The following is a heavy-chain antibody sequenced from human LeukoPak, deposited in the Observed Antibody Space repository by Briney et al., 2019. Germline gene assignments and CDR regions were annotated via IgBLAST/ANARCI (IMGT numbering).Heavy chain of an antibody. V-gene: IGHV3-30-3*01. CDR1: GFTFRSYA. Sequence: GRSLRLSCAASGFTFRSYAMHWVRQAPGKGLEWVALISNDANHKYYADSVRGRFTISRDNSKNTLFVQMNSLRAEDTAVYYCASETGHTYDYWGQGTLVTVSS. J-gene: IGHJ4*02. D-gene: IGHD1-14*01. CDR3: ASETGHTYDY. CDR2: ISNDANHK.